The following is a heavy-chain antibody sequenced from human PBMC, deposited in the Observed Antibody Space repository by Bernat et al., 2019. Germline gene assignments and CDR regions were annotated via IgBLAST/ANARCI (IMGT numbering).Heavy chain of an antibody. CDR3: ATDCSGGSCYPVGLYY. CDR1: GYTLTELS. D-gene: IGHD2-15*01. Sequence: QVQLVQSGAEVKKPGASVKVSCKVSGYTLTELSMHWVRQAPGKGLEWMGGFDPEDGETIYAQKFQGRVTMTEDTSTDTAYMELTSLRSEDTAVYYCATDCSGGSCYPVGLYYWGQGTLVTVSS. J-gene: IGHJ4*02. CDR2: FDPEDGET. V-gene: IGHV1-24*01.